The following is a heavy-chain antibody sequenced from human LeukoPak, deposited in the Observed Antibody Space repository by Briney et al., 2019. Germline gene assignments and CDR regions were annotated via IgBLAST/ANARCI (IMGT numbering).Heavy chain of an antibody. CDR1: GGSINSGNYY. V-gene: IGHV4-61*02. CDR2: IYSSGKT. CDR3: ARGLDSGFYQYKGLAP. Sequence: KSSETLSLTCTVSGGSINSGNYYWNWIRQPAGQGLQWIGRIYSSGKTNYSPSLQRRVTISLDTSKNQFSLKLNSVTAADTAVYYCARGLDSGFYQYKGLAPWGQGTLVTVSS. D-gene: IGHD3-22*01. J-gene: IGHJ5*02.